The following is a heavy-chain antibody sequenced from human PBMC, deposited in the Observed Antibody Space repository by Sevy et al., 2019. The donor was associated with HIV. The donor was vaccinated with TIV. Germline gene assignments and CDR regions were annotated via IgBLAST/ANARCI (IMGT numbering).Heavy chain of an antibody. CDR2: ISAYTGDT. V-gene: IGHV1-18*01. CDR3: ARHRPQGVVIIPGSGYHYGADF. Sequence: ASVKVSCKTSGYSFNMYGISWVRQAPGQGLEWMGWISAYTGDTDYRQMFRGRVTMTTDASTNTAYMELTRLTSDDTAVYYCARHRPQGVVIIPGSGYHYGADFWGQGTMVTVSS. CDR1: GYSFNMYG. D-gene: IGHD3-3*01. J-gene: IGHJ6*02.